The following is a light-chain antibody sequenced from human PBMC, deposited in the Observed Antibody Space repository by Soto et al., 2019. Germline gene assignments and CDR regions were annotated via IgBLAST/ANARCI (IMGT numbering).Light chain of an antibody. Sequence: EIVLTQSPGTLSLSPGERATLSCRASQSVSSSYLAWYQQKPGQAPRLLIYGASSRATGIPDRFSGSGSGTDFTLTISRLEPEDVAVYYCQQYGSSPQTVGQGTKVDSK. V-gene: IGKV3-20*01. CDR1: QSVSSSY. CDR2: GAS. J-gene: IGKJ1*01. CDR3: QQYGSSPQT.